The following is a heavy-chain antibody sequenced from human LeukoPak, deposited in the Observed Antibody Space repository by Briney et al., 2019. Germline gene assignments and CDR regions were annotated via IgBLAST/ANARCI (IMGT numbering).Heavy chain of an antibody. J-gene: IGHJ4*02. Sequence: SETLSLTCTVSGGSISSYYWSWIRQPAGKGLEWIGRIYTGGSTNYNPSLKSRVTMSVDTSKNQFSLKLSSVTAADTAVYYCARSGYYYGSGSQLDYWGQGTLVTVSS. D-gene: IGHD3-10*01. CDR3: ARSGYYYGSGSQLDY. V-gene: IGHV4-4*07. CDR2: IYTGGST. CDR1: GGSISSYY.